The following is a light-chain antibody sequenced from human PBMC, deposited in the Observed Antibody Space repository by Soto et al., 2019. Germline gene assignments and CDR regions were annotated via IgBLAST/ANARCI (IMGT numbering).Light chain of an antibody. CDR3: QRYNNWPLT. CDR2: GAS. CDR1: QSVSSN. V-gene: IGKV3-15*01. J-gene: IGKJ4*01. Sequence: EIVLTQSPGTLSLSPGERATLSCRASQSVSSNLAWYQQKPGQAPRLLIYGASTRATGVPTRFSGSGSGTEFTLTINSLQSEDFAVYYCQRYNNWPLTFGGGTKVDIK.